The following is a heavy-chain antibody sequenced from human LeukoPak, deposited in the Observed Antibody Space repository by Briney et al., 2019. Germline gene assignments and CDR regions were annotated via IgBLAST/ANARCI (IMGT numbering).Heavy chain of an antibody. CDR3: ARGGSYLSAFDI. Sequence: GGSLRLSCAASGFTFSRYSLNWVRQAPGKGLEWVSIIYSGGSTFYADSVKGRFTISRDNSKNTLYLQMNSLRAEDTAVYYCARGGSYLSAFDIWGQGTMVTVSS. D-gene: IGHD1-26*01. V-gene: IGHV3-53*01. J-gene: IGHJ3*02. CDR2: IYSGGST. CDR1: GFTFSRYS.